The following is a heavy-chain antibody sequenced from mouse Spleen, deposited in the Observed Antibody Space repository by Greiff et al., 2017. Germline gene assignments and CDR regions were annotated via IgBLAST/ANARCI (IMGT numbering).Heavy chain of an antibody. J-gene: IGHJ2*01. CDR3: AVITTGDYFDY. V-gene: IGHV1-64*01. CDR2: IHPNSGST. Sequence: QVQLKQPGAELVKPGASVKLSCKASGYTFTSYWMHWVKQRPGQGLEWIGMIHPNSGSTNYNEKFKSKATLTVDKSSSTAYMQLSSLTSEDSAVYYCAVITTGDYFDYWGQGTTLTVSS. D-gene: IGHD2-4*01. CDR1: GYTFTSYW.